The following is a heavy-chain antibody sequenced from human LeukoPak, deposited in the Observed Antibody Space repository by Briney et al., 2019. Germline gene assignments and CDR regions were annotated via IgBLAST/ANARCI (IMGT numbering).Heavy chain of an antibody. J-gene: IGHJ3*02. CDR1: GGSFSGYY. Sequence: SETLSLTCGVYGGSFSGYYWSWTRQSPGKGLEWIGEINHRGSTNDNPSLKSRVTTSVDTSRNQFSLKLSSVTAEDTAVYYCARHKWFSSSYAFDIWGQGTMVTVSS. CDR2: INHRGST. CDR3: ARHKWFSSSYAFDI. V-gene: IGHV4-34*01. D-gene: IGHD6-13*01.